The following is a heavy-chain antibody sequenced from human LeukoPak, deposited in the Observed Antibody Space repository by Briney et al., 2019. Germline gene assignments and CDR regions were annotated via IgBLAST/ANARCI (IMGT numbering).Heavy chain of an antibody. CDR3: ARASPLYFDWLLSPPFDY. D-gene: IGHD3-9*01. CDR1: GFTFSSYS. CDR2: ISSRSRTI. Sequence: QPGGSLRLSCAASGFTFSSYSMNWVRQAPGKGLEWVSYISSRSRTIYYADSVKGRFTISRDNAKNSLYLQMNSLRADDTAVYYCARASPLYFDWLLSPPFDYWGQGTLVTVSS. V-gene: IGHV3-48*01. J-gene: IGHJ4*02.